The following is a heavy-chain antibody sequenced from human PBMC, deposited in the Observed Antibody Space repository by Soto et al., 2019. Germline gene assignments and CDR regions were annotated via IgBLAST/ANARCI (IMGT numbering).Heavy chain of an antibody. CDR3: AREMIPMIMGGMSAMDV. V-gene: IGHV3-30*04. Sequence: QVQLGESGGGVVQPERSQRLSCTASKFTFASYVMHWVRQAPGEGLEWGALISFDGTNKYYADSVKGRFTISRDNSKNTMYLQMNSLRPEDTAVYYCAREMIPMIMGGMSAMDVWGQGTTVTVS. D-gene: IGHD3-22*01. CDR2: ISFDGTNK. J-gene: IGHJ6*02. CDR1: KFTFASYV.